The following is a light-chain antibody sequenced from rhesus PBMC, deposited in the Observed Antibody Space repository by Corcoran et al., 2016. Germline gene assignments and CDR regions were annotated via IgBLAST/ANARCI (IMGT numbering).Light chain of an antibody. V-gene: IGKV1-43*02. CDR2: AAS. J-gene: IGKJ2*01. CDR1: QGISTD. CDR3: VQYNRDPYS. Sequence: DIQMTQSPSSLSASVGDRVTITCRASQGISTDLNWYQQKPGKAPKSLLYAASSLESGVPSRFSGRGSGTAFTLTISSLQPEDFASYYCVQYNRDPYSFGQGTKVEIK.